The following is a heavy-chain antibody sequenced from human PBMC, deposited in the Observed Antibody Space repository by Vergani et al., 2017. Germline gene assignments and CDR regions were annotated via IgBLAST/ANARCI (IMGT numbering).Heavy chain of an antibody. CDR1: GCTFSNFG. V-gene: IGHV3-30*18. Sequence: QVQLVESAGGVVQPGGSLRLSCAASGCTFSNFGMHWIRQAPGKGLEWLAVISFDGSNKYYIVSVKGRFTISRDNSRNTLYLQLDSLRAEDTAVYYCAKDGSPIELNYYLDYCGQGTLVTVSS. D-gene: IGHD1-26*01. CDR3: AKDGSPIELNYYLDY. CDR2: ISFDGSNK. J-gene: IGHJ4*02.